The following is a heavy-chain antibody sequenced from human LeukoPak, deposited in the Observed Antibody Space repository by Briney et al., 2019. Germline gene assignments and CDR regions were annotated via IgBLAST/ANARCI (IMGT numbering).Heavy chain of an antibody. D-gene: IGHD1-26*01. CDR1: GFTFSSYW. CDR3: ARDTVGAYDY. CDR2: INTDGSSR. V-gene: IGHV3-74*01. Sequence: PGGSLRLSCAASGFTFSSYWIHWVRQAPGKGLVWVSRINTDGSSRNYADSVKGRFTTSRDNAKNTLHLQMNSLRAEDTAVYYCARDTVGAYDYWGQGTLVIVFS. J-gene: IGHJ4*02.